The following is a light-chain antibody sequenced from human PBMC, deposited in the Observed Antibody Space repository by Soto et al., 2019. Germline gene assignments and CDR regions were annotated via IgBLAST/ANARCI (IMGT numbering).Light chain of an antibody. V-gene: IGKV3-15*01. CDR1: QSVSSN. CDR3: QHRT. CDR2: GAS. J-gene: IGKJ1*01. Sequence: EIVMTQSPATLSVSPGERATLSCGASQSVSSNLAWYQQKPGQAPRLLIYGASTRATGIPARSSGSGSGTEFTLTISSLQSEDFAVYYCQHRTFGQGTKVEIK.